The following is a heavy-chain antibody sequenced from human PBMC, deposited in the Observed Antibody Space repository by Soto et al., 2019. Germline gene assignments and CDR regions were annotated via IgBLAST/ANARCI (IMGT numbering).Heavy chain of an antibody. D-gene: IGHD3-3*01. Sequence: SETLSLTCTVSGGSISSYYWSWIRQPPGKGLKWIGYIYYSGSANYTPSLKSRVTISVDTSKNQFSLKLSSVTAADTAVYYCARSDYDFWSGYSINWFDPWGQGTLVTVSS. CDR3: ARSDYDFWSGYSINWFDP. CDR2: IYYSGSA. V-gene: IGHV4-59*01. CDR1: GGSISSYY. J-gene: IGHJ5*02.